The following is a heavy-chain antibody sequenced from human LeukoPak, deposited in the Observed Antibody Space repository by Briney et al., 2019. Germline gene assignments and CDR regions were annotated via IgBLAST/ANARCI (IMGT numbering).Heavy chain of an antibody. Sequence: PSETLSLTCTVSGGSVSSGSYYWTWIRQPPGRGLEWIGYISYSGSTNFNPSLKSRVTISVDTSKNQFSLKLSSVTAADTAVYYCARGFSSSWYGAFDIWGQGTMVTVSS. CDR3: ARGFSSSWYGAFDI. J-gene: IGHJ3*02. CDR2: ISYSGST. V-gene: IGHV4-61*01. D-gene: IGHD6-13*01. CDR1: GGSVSSGSYY.